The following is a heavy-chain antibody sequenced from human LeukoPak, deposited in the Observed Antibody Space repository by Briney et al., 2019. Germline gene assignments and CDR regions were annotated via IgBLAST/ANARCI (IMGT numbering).Heavy chain of an antibody. D-gene: IGHD1-26*01. CDR1: GFTFSDYY. V-gene: IGHV3-11*01. J-gene: IGHJ4*02. Sequence: GGSLRLSCAASGFTFSDYYMSWIRQAPGKGLEWVSYISSSGSTIYYADSVKGRFTISRDNAKNSLYLQMNSLRTEDTAVYYCARQYSGSYYGGYYFDYWGQGTLVTVSS. CDR2: ISSSGSTI. CDR3: ARQYSGSYYGGYYFDY.